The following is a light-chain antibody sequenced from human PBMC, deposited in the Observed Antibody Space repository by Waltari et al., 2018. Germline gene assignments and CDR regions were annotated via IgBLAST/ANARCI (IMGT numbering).Light chain of an antibody. CDR3: QVWDSSSHVV. Sequence: SYVLTQSPSVSVAPGPTARISCGGNNIGDKSVHWYQQKAGQAPVLAVYDDSDRPSGIPGRFSGSNSGNTATLTITRVEAGDEADYYCQVWDSSSHVVFGGGTKLTVL. CDR1: NIGDKS. J-gene: IGLJ2*01. V-gene: IGLV3-21*02. CDR2: DDS.